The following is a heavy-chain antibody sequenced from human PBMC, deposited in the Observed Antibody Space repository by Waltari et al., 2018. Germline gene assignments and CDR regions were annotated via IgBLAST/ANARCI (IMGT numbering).Heavy chain of an antibody. Sequence: EVQLVESGGGLVKTGGSLRLSCEASGFPFSNALMSWVRQATGQGLEWVGRIKSRNEGGTTDNAAPVKGRFSVSRDDSKKMLYLEMNNLKTEDTAMYFCTTRSLVEGTDDVLDLWGRGTMAIVSS. D-gene: IGHD2-21*02. J-gene: IGHJ3*01. CDR1: GFPFSNAL. CDR2: IKSRNEGGTT. CDR3: TTRSLVEGTDDVLDL. V-gene: IGHV3-15*01.